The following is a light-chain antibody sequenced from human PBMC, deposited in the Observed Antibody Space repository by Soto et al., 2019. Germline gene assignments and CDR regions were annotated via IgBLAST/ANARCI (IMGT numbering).Light chain of an antibody. CDR1: RSVTSHY. V-gene: IGKV3-20*01. Sequence: IVLTQSPVTLSLSPGEIATRSCSASRSVTSHYLAWSQQKPGQATRPLTYGPSSRPTGIPDRFSGSGSGTDFTLTIRSLAPEDFAVYYCQQYGSSYPWTFGQGTKVDIK. J-gene: IGKJ1*01. CDR3: QQYGSSYPWT. CDR2: GPS.